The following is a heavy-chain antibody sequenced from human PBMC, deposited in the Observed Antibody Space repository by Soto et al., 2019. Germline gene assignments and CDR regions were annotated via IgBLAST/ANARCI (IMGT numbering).Heavy chain of an antibody. CDR3: ARGGYYDYVWGSYIPYYFDY. V-gene: IGHV3-33*01. D-gene: IGHD3-16*01. J-gene: IGHJ4*02. CDR2: IWYDGSNK. CDR1: GFTFSSYG. Sequence: GGSLRLSCAASGFTFSSYGMHWVRQAPGKGLEWVAVIWYDGSNKYYADSVKGRFTISRDNSKNTLYLQMNSLRAEDTDVYYCARGGYYDYVWGSYIPYYFDYWGQGTLVTVSS.